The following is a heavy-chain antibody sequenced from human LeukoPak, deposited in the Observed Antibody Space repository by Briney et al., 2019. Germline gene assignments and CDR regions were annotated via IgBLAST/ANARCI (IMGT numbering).Heavy chain of an antibody. CDR2: INTDGSST. Sequence: PGGSLRLSCAASGFTFSSYWMHWVRQAPGKGLVWVSRINTDGSSTSYADSVKGRFTISRDNAKNTLYLQMTSLRVGDTAIYFCARDGEFTTHIDHWGQGALVTVSS. D-gene: IGHD1-26*01. CDR3: ARDGEFTTHIDH. CDR1: GFTFSSYW. J-gene: IGHJ4*02. V-gene: IGHV3-74*01.